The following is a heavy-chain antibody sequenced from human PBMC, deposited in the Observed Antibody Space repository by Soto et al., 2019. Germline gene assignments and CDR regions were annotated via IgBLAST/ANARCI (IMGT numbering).Heavy chain of an antibody. Sequence: PSETLSLTCTVSGGSIGSHYWSWIRQPPGKGLEWIGNIYYTGTANYNPSLKSRVTISVDTSKNQFSLNLFSASATDTATYYCVDMRGQWLPRDWGQGILVTVSS. J-gene: IGHJ4*02. CDR3: VDMRGQWLPRD. CDR2: IYYTGTA. V-gene: IGHV4-59*04. CDR1: GGSIGSHY. D-gene: IGHD6-19*01.